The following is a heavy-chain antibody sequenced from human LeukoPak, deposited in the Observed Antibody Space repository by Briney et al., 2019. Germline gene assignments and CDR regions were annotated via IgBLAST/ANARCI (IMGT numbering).Heavy chain of an antibody. J-gene: IGHJ4*02. V-gene: IGHV3-23*01. CDR3: VKDARRTSGWYYFDS. CDR1: GFTFSYYG. D-gene: IGHD6-19*01. CDR2: ITGSGDST. Sequence: GGSLRLSCTASGFTFSYYGMGWVRQAPGKGLEWVSCITGSGDSTYFADSMKGRFTISRDNSKNTLYLQMDSLRADDTAVYYCVKDARRTSGWYYFDSWGQGVLVTVSS.